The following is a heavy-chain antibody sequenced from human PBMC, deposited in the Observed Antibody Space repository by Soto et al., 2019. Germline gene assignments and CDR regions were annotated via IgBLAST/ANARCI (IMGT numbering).Heavy chain of an antibody. J-gene: IGHJ4*02. Sequence: EVQLLESGGGLVQPGGSLRLSCAASGFTFSSYAMSWVRQAPGKGLEWVSAISGGTSSTYYADSVKGRFTISRDNSKNTLYLQMNSLRAEDTAVCYCAKERWAAAGTPTLDYWGQGTLVTVSS. V-gene: IGHV3-23*01. CDR3: AKERWAAAGTPTLDY. CDR1: GFTFSSYA. D-gene: IGHD6-13*01. CDR2: ISGGTSST.